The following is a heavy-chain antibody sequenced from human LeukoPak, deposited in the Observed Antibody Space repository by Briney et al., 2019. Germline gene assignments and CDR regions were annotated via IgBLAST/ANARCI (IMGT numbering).Heavy chain of an antibody. Sequence: PGGSLRLSCAASGFTFSSYAVSWVRQAPGKGLEWVSAISGSGGSTYYADSVKGRFTISRDNSKNTLYLQMNSLRAEDTAVYYCAKDLSRYYYDSSGYSDYWGQGTLVTVSS. CDR1: GFTFSSYA. D-gene: IGHD3-22*01. J-gene: IGHJ4*02. V-gene: IGHV3-23*01. CDR3: AKDLSRYYYDSSGYSDY. CDR2: ISGSGGST.